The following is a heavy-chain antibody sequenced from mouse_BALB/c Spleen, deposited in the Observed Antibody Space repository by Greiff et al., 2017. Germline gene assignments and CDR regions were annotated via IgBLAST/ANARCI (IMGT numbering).Heavy chain of an antibody. CDR1: GFTFSSYA. V-gene: IGHV5-9-4*01. J-gene: IGHJ4*01. CDR2: ISSGGSYT. Sequence: EVQLVESGGGLVKPGGSLKLSCAASGFTFSSYAMSWVRQSPEKRLEWVAEISSGGSYTYYPDTVTGRFTISIDNAKNTLYLEMSSLRSEDTAMYYCARDQLLRLRHAMDYWGQGTSVTVSS. D-gene: IGHD1-2*01. CDR3: ARDQLLRLRHAMDY.